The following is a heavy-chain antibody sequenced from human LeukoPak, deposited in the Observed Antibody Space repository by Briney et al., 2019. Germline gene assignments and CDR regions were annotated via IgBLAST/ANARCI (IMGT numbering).Heavy chain of an antibody. CDR3: ARLAAAAPPGGFDP. D-gene: IGHD6-13*01. CDR1: GYTFTSYG. V-gene: IGHV1-18*01. Sequence: ASVKVSCKASGYTFTSYGISWVRQAPGQGLEWMGWIRAYNGNTNYAQKYQGRVTMTADTSTSTAYMELGSLRSDDTAVYYCARLAAAAPPGGFDPWGQGTLVTVSS. CDR2: IRAYNGNT. J-gene: IGHJ5*02.